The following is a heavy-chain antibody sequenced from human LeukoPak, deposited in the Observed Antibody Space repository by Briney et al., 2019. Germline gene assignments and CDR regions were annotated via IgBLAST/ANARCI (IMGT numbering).Heavy chain of an antibody. J-gene: IGHJ4*02. D-gene: IGHD4-11*01. V-gene: IGHV3-30*19. CDR1: GFTFSSYG. CDR3: ARTVTTSYFDY. CDR2: ISYDGSNK. Sequence: PGGSLRLSCAASGFTFSSYGMHWVRHAPGKGLEWVAVISYDGSNKYYADSVKGRFTISRDNSKNTLYLQMNSLRAEDTAVYYCARTVTTSYFDYWGQGTLVTVSS.